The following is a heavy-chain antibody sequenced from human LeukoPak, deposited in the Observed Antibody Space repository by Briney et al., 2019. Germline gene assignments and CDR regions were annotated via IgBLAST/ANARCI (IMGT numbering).Heavy chain of an antibody. J-gene: IGHJ5*02. Sequence: SVKVSCKASGGTFSSYAISWVRQAPGQGREWMGGIIPIFGTASYAQKFQGRVTITADESTSTAYMELSSLRSEDTAVYYCARVRYSYGLKWFDPWGQGTLVTVSS. CDR2: IIPIFGTA. D-gene: IGHD5-18*01. CDR1: GGTFSSYA. CDR3: ARVRYSYGLKWFDP. V-gene: IGHV1-69*13.